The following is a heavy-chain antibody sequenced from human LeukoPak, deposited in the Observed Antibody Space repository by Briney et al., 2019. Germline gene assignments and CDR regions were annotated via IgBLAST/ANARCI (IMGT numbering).Heavy chain of an antibody. V-gene: IGHV1-69*13. J-gene: IGHJ5*02. D-gene: IGHD2-15*01. Sequence: SVKVSCKASGGTFSSYAISWVRQAPGQGLEWMGGIIPIFGTADYAPKFQGRVTITADESTTTAYMELSSLRSEDTAVYYCAREDCSAGSCYSDWFDPWGQGTLVTVSS. CDR3: AREDCSAGSCYSDWFDP. CDR1: GGTFSSYA. CDR2: IIPIFGTA.